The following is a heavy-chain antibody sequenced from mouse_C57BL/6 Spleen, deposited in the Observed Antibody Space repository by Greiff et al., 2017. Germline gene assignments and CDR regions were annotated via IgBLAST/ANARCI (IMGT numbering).Heavy chain of an antibody. Sequence: EVMLVESGGGLVKPGGSLKLSCAASGFTFSSYAMSWVRQTPEKRLEWVATISDGGSYTYYPDNVKGRFTISRDNAKNNLYLQMSHLKSEDTAMYYCAKGEGWFAYWGQGTLVTVSA. CDR2: ISDGGSYT. CDR1: GFTFSSYA. CDR3: AKGEGWFAY. V-gene: IGHV5-4*03. J-gene: IGHJ3*01.